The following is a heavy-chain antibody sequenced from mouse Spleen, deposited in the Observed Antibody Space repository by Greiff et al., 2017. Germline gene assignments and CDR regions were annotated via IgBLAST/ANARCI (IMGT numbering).Heavy chain of an antibody. Sequence: VQLKESGPGLVKPSQSLSLTCSVTGYSITSGYYWNWIRQFPGNKLEWMGYISYDGSNNYNPSLKNRISITRDTSKNQFFLKLNSVTTEDTATYYCARGRNAGFDYWGQGTTLTVSS. V-gene: IGHV3-6*01. J-gene: IGHJ2*01. CDR3: ARGRNAGFDY. CDR2: ISYDGSN. CDR1: GYSITSGYY.